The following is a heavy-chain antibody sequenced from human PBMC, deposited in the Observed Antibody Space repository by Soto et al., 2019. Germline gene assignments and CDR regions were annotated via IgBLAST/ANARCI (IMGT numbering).Heavy chain of an antibody. Sequence: GSLRLSCAASGFTFSSYWMSWVRQAPGKGLEWVANIKQDGSEKYYVDSVKGRFTISRDNAKNSLYLQMNSLRAEDTAVYYCASITYYYDSRPFGYWDQGTLVSVAS. CDR2: IKQDGSEK. CDR3: ASITYYYDSRPFGY. D-gene: IGHD3-22*01. J-gene: IGHJ4*02. CDR1: GFTFSSYW. V-gene: IGHV3-7*01.